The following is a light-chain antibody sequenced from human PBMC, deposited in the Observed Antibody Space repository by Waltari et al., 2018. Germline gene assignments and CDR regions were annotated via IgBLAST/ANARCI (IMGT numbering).Light chain of an antibody. J-gene: IGKJ1*01. V-gene: IGKV3-20*01. Sequence: SCRASQSVSRFLAWYQQIPGQPPRLLIYGASTRATGIPDRFSGSGSGTDFSLTISRLEPEDFAAYYCQKYDRLPATFGQGTKVEIK. CDR1: QSVSRF. CDR2: GAS. CDR3: QKYDRLPAT.